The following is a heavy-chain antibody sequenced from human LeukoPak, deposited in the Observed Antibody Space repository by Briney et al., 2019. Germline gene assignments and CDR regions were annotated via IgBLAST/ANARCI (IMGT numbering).Heavy chain of an antibody. D-gene: IGHD1-26*01. CDR2: ISGSGGST. CDR3: AKDSASGYYYGMDV. CDR1: GFTFSSYA. J-gene: IGHJ6*02. V-gene: IGHV3-23*01. Sequence: PGGSLRLSCAASGFTFSSYAMSWVRQAPGKGLEWVSAISGSGGSTYYADSVKGRFTISRDNSKNTLYLQMNSLRAEDTAVYYRAKDSASGYYYGMDVWGQGTTVTVSS.